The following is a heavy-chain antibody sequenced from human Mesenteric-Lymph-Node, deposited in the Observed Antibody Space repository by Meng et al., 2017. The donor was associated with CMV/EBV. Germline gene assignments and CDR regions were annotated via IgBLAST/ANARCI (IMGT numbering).Heavy chain of an antibody. Sequence: FTFSPYGMSWVRQAPGKGLEWISTISAASDVTYYADSVKGRFTISRDNSKNTLYLQMNSLRDEDSAIYYCAKDHVGGGYNVLYCFDYWGQGTLVTVSS. CDR2: ISAASDVT. D-gene: IGHD5-24*01. J-gene: IGHJ4*02. CDR1: FTFSPYG. CDR3: AKDHVGGGYNVLYCFDY. V-gene: IGHV3-23*01.